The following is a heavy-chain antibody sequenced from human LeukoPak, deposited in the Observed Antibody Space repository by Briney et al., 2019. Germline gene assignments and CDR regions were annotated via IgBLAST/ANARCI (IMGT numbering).Heavy chain of an antibody. CDR1: GGSISSGGYY. J-gene: IGHJ4*02. Sequence: PSETLSLTCTVSGGSISSGGYYWSWIRQHPGKGLEWIGYIYYSGSTYYNPSLKSRVTISVDTSKNQFSLKLSSVTAADTAVYYCARASIAKGIDYWGQGTLVTVSS. CDR2: IYYSGST. V-gene: IGHV4-31*03. D-gene: IGHD6-13*01. CDR3: ARASIAKGIDY.